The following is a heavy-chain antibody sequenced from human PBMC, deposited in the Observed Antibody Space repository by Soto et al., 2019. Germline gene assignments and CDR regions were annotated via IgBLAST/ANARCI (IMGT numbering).Heavy chain of an antibody. CDR3: ARHHRVVVIVY. D-gene: IGHD3-22*01. CDR2: ISYDGSNK. J-gene: IGHJ4*02. V-gene: IGHV3-30-3*01. Sequence: GGSLRLSCAASGFTFSSYAMHWVRQAPGKGLEWVAVISYDGSNKYYADSVKGRFTISRDNSKNTLYLQMNSLRAEDTAVYYCARHHRVVVIVYWGQGTLVTVSS. CDR1: GFTFSSYA.